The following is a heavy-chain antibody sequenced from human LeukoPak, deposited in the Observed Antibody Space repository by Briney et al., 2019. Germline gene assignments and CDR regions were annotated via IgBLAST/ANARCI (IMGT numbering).Heavy chain of an antibody. D-gene: IGHD2-2*01. Sequence: VKVSCKASGYTFTGYYMHWVRKAPGQGLEWTGWINPNSGGTNHAQKFQGRVTMTRDTSISTAYMELSRLRSDDTAVYYCARDIVVVPAASQLRFDPWGQGTLVTVSS. CDR2: INPNSGGT. V-gene: IGHV1-2*02. CDR3: ARDIVVVPAASQLRFDP. J-gene: IGHJ5*02. CDR1: GYTFTGYY.